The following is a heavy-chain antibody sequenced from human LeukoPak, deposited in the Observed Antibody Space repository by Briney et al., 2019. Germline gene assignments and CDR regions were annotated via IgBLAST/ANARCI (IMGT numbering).Heavy chain of an antibody. D-gene: IGHD6-13*01. CDR3: AGGYENYYYGMDV. J-gene: IGHJ6*02. V-gene: IGHV1-2*02. CDR2: INPNSGGT. CDR1: GYTFTGYY. Sequence: ASVKVSCKASGYTFTGYYIHWVRQAPGQGLEWMGWINPNSGGTNYAQKFQGRVTMTRDTSISTAYMELSRLRSDDTAVYYCAGGYENYYYGMDVWGQGTTVTVSS.